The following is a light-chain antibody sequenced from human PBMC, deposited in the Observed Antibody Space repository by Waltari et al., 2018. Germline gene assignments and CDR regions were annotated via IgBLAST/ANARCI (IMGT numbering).Light chain of an antibody. Sequence: QLMLPQSPSASPSLGAPVSLTCTLTSGPSSSPIPCHHQQPEKGPRYLMKVNSDGSHIKGDGIPDRFSGSSSGAERYLTISSLQSEDEADYYCQTGGFGIWVFGGGTKLTVL. CDR2: VNSDGSH. CDR3: QTGGFGIWV. CDR1: SGPSSSP. J-gene: IGLJ3*02. V-gene: IGLV4-69*01.